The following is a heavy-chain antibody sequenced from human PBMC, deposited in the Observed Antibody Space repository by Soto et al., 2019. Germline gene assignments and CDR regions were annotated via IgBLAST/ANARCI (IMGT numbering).Heavy chain of an antibody. CDR2: IKANTNGGAI. J-gene: IGHJ4*02. V-gene: IGHV3-15*01. CDR1: GFTFSSAP. Sequence: EVQLVESGGGFVKPGESLTLSCAASGFTFSSAPMSWVRQAPGKGLEWVGRIKANTNGGAIDYLAPVRGRFTLSRDDSTNTLYLQMNSLKIEDSALYYCTTPAIPVDGTQPFNYWGQGAWVTVSS. CDR3: TTPAIPVDGTQPFNY. D-gene: IGHD6-19*01.